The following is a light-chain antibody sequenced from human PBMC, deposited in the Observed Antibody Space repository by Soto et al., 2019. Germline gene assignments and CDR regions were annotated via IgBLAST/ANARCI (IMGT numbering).Light chain of an antibody. Sequence: DIVMTQSPDSLGVSLGERATINCKSSQSVFYGPNNKNYLAWYQRKPGQPLKLLIYWASTRESGVPDRFSGSGSGTDFTLTISSLQAEDVAVYYCQQYFTTPPTFGPGTKVDIK. J-gene: IGKJ3*01. CDR3: QQYFTTPPT. CDR2: WAS. CDR1: QSVFYGPNNKNY. V-gene: IGKV4-1*01.